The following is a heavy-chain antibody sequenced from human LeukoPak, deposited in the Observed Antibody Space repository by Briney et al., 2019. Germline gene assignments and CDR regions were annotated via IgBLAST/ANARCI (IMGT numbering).Heavy chain of an antibody. CDR1: GYTFTSYG. V-gene: IGHV1-18*01. CDR3: ARVPPQYYYDSSGYYRCYYYYYMDV. J-gene: IGHJ6*03. D-gene: IGHD3-22*01. Sequence: ASVTVSCKASGYTFTSYGISWVRQAPGQGLEWMGWISAYNGNTNYAQKLQGRVTMTTDTSTSTAYMELRSLRSDDTAVYYCARVPPQYYYDSSGYYRCYYYYYMDVWGKGTTVTISS. CDR2: ISAYNGNT.